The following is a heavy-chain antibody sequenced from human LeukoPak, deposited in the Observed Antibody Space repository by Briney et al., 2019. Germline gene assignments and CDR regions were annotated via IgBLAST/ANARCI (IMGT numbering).Heavy chain of an antibody. CDR2: ISAYNGNT. D-gene: IGHD2-15*01. Sequence: GASVKVSCKASGYTFTSYGISWVRQAPGQGLEWMGWISAYNGNTNYAQKLQGRVTMTTDTSASTAYMELRSLRSDDTAVYYCARVFLYCSGGSCYSDYWGQGTLVTVSS. J-gene: IGHJ4*02. V-gene: IGHV1-18*01. CDR1: GYTFTSYG. CDR3: ARVFLYCSGGSCYSDY.